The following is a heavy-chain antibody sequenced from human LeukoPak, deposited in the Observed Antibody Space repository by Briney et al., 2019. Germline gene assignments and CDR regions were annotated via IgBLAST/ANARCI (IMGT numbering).Heavy chain of an antibody. CDR3: AKISIVVVIPPSYFDY. V-gene: IGHV3-23*01. J-gene: IGHJ4*02. D-gene: IGHD3-22*01. CDR1: GFTFSSYA. CDR2: ISGSGGST. Sequence: PGGSLRLSCAASGFTFSSYAMSWVRQAPGKGLEWVSAISGSGGSTYYADSVKGRLTISRDNSKNALYLQMNSLRAEDTAVYYCAKISIVVVIPPSYFDYWGQGTLVTVSS.